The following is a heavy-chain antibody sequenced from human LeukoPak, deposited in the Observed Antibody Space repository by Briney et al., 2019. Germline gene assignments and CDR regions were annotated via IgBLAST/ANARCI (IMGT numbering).Heavy chain of an antibody. Sequence: GGSLRLSCAASGFTLSSYAMSWVRQAPGKGLEWISGVSVSGATTNHADSVKGRFSISRDNSKNTLYLQMKSLRVEDTAVYYCAKGGWFGQSPSDVFHMWGQGTMVTVSS. CDR1: GFTLSSYA. V-gene: IGHV3-23*01. J-gene: IGHJ3*02. CDR2: VSVSGATT. CDR3: AKGGWFGQSPSDVFHM. D-gene: IGHD3-10*01.